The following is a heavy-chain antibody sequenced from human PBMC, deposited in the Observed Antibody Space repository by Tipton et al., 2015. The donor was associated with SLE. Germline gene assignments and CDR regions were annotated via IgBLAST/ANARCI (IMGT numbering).Heavy chain of an antibody. CDR2: IWSDGSNK. D-gene: IGHD3-10*01. V-gene: IGHV3-33*01. CDR1: GFTFSSYG. J-gene: IGHJ4*02. Sequence: SLRLSCAASGFTFSSYGMHWVRQAPGKGLEWVAIIWSDGSNKYYADSVKGRFTISRHNSKNTLYLQMNSLRAEDTAVYYCARDRIWFGESRERLDYWGQGTLVTVSS. CDR3: ARDRIWFGESRERLDY.